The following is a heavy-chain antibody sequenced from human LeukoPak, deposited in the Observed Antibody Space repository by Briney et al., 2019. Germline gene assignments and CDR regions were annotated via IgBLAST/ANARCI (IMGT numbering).Heavy chain of an antibody. CDR1: GGSISSYY. D-gene: IGHD3-22*01. CDR3: ARNCYDSSGYYIEAFDI. J-gene: IGHJ3*02. Sequence: SETLSLTPAVPGGSISSYYGSGIPHPPRGGRWCIGYIDYGGSTNYNPSPKSPVTISVDTSKNKFSLRLSSVTAADTAVYYCARNCYDSSGYYIEAFDIWGQGTMVTVSS. CDR2: IDYGGST. V-gene: IGHV4-59*08.